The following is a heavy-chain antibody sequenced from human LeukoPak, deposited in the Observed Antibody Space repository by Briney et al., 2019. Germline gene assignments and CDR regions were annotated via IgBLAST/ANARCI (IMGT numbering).Heavy chain of an antibody. V-gene: IGHV3-21*01. Sequence: GGSLGLSCAASGFTFSSYSMNWVRQAPGKGLEWVSSISSSSSYIYYADSVKGRFTISRDNAKNSLYLQMNSLRAEDTAVYYCARVVGYCSSTSCRYYYYGMDVWGQGTTVTVSS. CDR1: GFTFSSYS. CDR3: ARVVGYCSSTSCRYYYYGMDV. CDR2: ISSSSSYI. D-gene: IGHD2-2*01. J-gene: IGHJ6*02.